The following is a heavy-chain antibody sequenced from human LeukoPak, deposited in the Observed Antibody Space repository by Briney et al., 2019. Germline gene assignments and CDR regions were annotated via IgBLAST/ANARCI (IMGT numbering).Heavy chain of an antibody. CDR2: IYHSGST. J-gene: IGHJ4*02. Sequence: SETLSLTCTVSGGSISSYYWSWIRQPPGKGLEWIGSIYHSGSTYYNPSLKSRVTISVDTSKNQFSLKLSSVTAADTAVYYCARGVTTSNPYGYWGQGTLVTVSS. D-gene: IGHD4-17*01. CDR1: GGSISSYY. V-gene: IGHV4-38-2*02. CDR3: ARGVTTSNPYGY.